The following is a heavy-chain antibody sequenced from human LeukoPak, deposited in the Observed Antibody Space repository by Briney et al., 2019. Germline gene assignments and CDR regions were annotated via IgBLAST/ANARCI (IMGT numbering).Heavy chain of an antibody. CDR2: IIPIFGIA. J-gene: IGHJ4*02. CDR1: GGTFSSYA. D-gene: IGHD5-18*01. Sequence: ASVKVSCKASGGTFSSYAISWVRQAPGQGLEWMGRIIPIFGIANYAQKFQGRVTITTDESTSTAYMELSSLRSEDTAVYYCARGLEGTAMVPSLYFDYWGQGTLVTVSS. V-gene: IGHV1-69*05. CDR3: ARGLEGTAMVPSLYFDY.